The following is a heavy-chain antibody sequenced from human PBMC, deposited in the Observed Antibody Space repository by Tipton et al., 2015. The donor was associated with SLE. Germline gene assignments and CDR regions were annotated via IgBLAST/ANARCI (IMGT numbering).Heavy chain of an antibody. J-gene: IGHJ4*02. CDR3: ARHVGAGGAWSMFDY. CDR2: IFYSGST. Sequence: TLSLTCTVSGGSISSANYYWAWIRQPPGKGLECIGSIFYSGSTYYNPSLKSRVTISVDTSKNHFSLKLTSVTAADTALYYCARHVGAGGAWSMFDYWGQGTLVTVSS. D-gene: IGHD2/OR15-2a*01. V-gene: IGHV4-39*01. CDR1: GGSISSANYY.